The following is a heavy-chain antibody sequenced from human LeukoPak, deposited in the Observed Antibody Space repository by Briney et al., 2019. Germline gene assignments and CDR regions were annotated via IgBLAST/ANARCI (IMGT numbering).Heavy chain of an antibody. CDR1: GFPFSNYW. CDR2: VNSDGITT. Sequence: GGSLRLSCAASGFPFSNYWMHWVRHAPGKRLVYLSRVNSDGITTNYADSVKGRFTISRDNAENTVYMRMNSLRPEDTAVYYCARGYYSSSRFDSWGEGTLVTVSS. V-gene: IGHV3-74*01. CDR3: ARGYYSSSRFDS. J-gene: IGHJ4*02. D-gene: IGHD6-13*01.